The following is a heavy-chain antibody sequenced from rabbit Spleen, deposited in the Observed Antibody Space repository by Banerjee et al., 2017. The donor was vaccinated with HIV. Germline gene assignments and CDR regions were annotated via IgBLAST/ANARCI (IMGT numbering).Heavy chain of an antibody. CDR2: IDPVFGIT. Sequence: QLKESGGGLVQPGGSLKLSCKASGFTLSTYYMNWVRQAPGKGLEWIGFIDPVFGITYYASWVNGRFSISRENAQNTVFLQMTSLTAADTATYFCARSTYGYDYYADLYYAARDLWGPGTLVTVS. D-gene: IGHD6-1*01. V-gene: IGHV1S7*01. CDR1: GFTLSTYY. J-gene: IGHJ6*01. CDR3: ARSTYGYDYYADLYYAARDL.